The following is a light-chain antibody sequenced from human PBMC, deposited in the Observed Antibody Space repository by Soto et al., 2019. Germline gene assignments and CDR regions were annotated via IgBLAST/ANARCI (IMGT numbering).Light chain of an antibody. CDR2: DAS. CDR1: QSISSW. V-gene: IGKV1-5*01. Sequence: DIQMTQSPSSLSASVGDRVTITCRASQSISSWLAWYQQKPGKAPKLLIYDASSLESGVPSRFSGSGSGTEFTLTISSLQPDDFATYYCQQYNSYSWTFGQWNKVDIK. CDR3: QQYNSYSWT. J-gene: IGKJ1*01.